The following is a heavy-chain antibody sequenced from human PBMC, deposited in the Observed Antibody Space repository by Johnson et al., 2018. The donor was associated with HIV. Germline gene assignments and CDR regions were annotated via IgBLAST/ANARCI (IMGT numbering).Heavy chain of an antibody. CDR3: ARDRSKLLYPFDAFDI. D-gene: IGHD2-21*02. J-gene: IGHJ3*02. CDR2: IGGSGTNT. CDR1: GFPFRNYG. Sequence: VQLVESGGALVQPGGSLRLSCAASGFPFRNYGMHWVRQAPGKGLEWVSSIGGSGTNTYYPDSMKGRFTISRDNSKNTLYLQMNSLRAEDTAVFYCARDRSKLLYPFDAFDIWGQGTMVTVSS. V-gene: IGHV3-23*04.